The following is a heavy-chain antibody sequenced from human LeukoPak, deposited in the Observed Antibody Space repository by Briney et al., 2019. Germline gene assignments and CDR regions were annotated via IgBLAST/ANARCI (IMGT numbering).Heavy chain of an antibody. D-gene: IGHD4-11*01. CDR3: ARDPHYSNLSYFDY. V-gene: IGHV1-18*04. Sequence: ASVKVSCKASGYTFTGYYMHWVRQAPGQGLEWMGWISAYNGNTNYAQKLRGRVTMTTDTSTSTAYMELRSLRSDDTAVYYCARDPHYSNLSYFDYWGQGTLVTVSS. J-gene: IGHJ4*02. CDR1: GYTFTGYY. CDR2: ISAYNGNT.